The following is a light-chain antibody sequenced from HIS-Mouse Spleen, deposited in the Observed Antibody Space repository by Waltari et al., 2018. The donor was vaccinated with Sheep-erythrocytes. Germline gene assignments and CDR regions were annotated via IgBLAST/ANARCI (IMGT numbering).Light chain of an antibody. V-gene: IGLV1-47*01. J-gene: IGLJ3*02. CDR3: AAWDDSLSGNWV. CDR2: RNN. Sequence: QSVLTQPPSASGTPGQRVTISCSGSSSNIGNNYVYWSQQLPGTAPKLLIYRNNQRPSGVPDRFSGSKSGTSASLAISGLRSEDEADYYCAAWDDSLSGNWVFGGGTKLTVL. CDR1: SSNIGNNY.